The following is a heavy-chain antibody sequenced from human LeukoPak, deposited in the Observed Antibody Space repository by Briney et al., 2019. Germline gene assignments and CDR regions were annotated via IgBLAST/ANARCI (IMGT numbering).Heavy chain of an antibody. CDR2: IYYSGST. Sequence: SETLSLTCTVSGGSISSHYWSWIRQPPGKGLEWIGYIYYSGSTNYNPSLKSRVTISVDTSKNQFSLKLSSVTAADTAVYYCARVGGAYGDNDAFDIRGQGTMVTVSS. J-gene: IGHJ3*02. CDR3: ARVGGAYGDNDAFDI. D-gene: IGHD4-17*01. CDR1: GGSISSHY. V-gene: IGHV4-59*11.